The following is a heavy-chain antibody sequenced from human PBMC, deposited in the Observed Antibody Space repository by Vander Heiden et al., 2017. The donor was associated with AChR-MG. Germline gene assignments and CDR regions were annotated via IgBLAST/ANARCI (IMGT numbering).Heavy chain of an antibody. V-gene: IGHV4-34*01. D-gene: IGHD2-8*01. J-gene: IGHJ6*02. CDR1: GGSFSGYY. CDR3: ARGGHIVLMVYARIDYYYYGMDV. Sequence: QVQLQQWGAGLLKPSETLSLTCAVYGGSFSGYYWSWIRQPPGKGLEWIGEINHSGSTNYNPSLKSRVTISVDTSKNQFSLKLSSVTAADTAVYYCARGGHIVLMVYARIDYYYYGMDVWGQGTTVTVSS. CDR2: INHSGST.